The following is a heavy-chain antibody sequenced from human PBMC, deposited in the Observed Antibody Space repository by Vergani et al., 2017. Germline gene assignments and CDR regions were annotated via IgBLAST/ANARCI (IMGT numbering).Heavy chain of an antibody. CDR3: AKEGHRYYDILTGDYRGYMDV. CDR1: GFTFSSYA. Sequence: EVQLLESGGGLVQPGGSLRLSCAASGFTFSSYAMSWVRQAPGKGLEWVSAISGSGGSTYYADSVKGRFTISRDNSKNTLYLQMNSLRAEDTAVYYCAKEGHRYYDILTGDYRGYMDVWGKGTTVTVSS. V-gene: IGHV3-23*01. J-gene: IGHJ6*03. CDR2: ISGSGGST. D-gene: IGHD3-9*01.